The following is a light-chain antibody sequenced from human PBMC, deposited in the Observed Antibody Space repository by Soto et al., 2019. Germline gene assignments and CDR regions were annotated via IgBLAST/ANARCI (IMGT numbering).Light chain of an antibody. CDR1: QGISNR. V-gene: IGKV1-5*03. CDR3: QQYNSHWT. CDR2: QAS. J-gene: IGKJ1*01. Sequence: DVQMTQSPSTLSASVGDRVTITCRASQGISNRLAWYQQKPGKAPKLLIYQASSLKSGVPSRFGGSGSGTEFTLNITSLQPDDFATYYCQQYNSHWTFGQGTKVEIK.